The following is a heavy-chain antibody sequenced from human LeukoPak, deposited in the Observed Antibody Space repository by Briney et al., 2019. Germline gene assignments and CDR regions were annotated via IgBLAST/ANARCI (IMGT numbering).Heavy chain of an antibody. Sequence: KPSETLSLTCTVSDGPISSYYWNWIRQPPGKGLEWIGHIYYSGSTNYNPSLKSRVTISVDTSKNQFSLKLSSVTAADTAVYYCARAFGSGSYYDYWGQGTLVTVSS. CDR3: ARAFGSGSYYDY. D-gene: IGHD3-10*01. CDR2: IYYSGST. CDR1: DGPISSYY. V-gene: IGHV4-59*01. J-gene: IGHJ4*02.